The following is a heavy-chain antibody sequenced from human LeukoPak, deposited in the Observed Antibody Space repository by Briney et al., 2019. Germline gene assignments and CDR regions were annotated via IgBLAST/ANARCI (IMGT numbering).Heavy chain of an antibody. V-gene: IGHV4-59*13. Sequence: SETLSLTCTVSGGSISSYYWSWIRQPPGKGLDWIGYIYYTGSTNYNPSLKSRVTLSVDTSKNQFSLKLSSVTAADTAVYYCARSGRGLATRFDPWGQGILVTVPS. J-gene: IGHJ5*02. CDR1: GGSISSYY. D-gene: IGHD1-26*01. CDR3: ARSGRGLATRFDP. CDR2: IYYTGST.